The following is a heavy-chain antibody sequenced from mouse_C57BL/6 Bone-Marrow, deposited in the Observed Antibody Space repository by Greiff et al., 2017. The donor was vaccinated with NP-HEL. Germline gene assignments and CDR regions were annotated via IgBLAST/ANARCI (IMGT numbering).Heavy chain of an antibody. D-gene: IGHD2-4*01. V-gene: IGHV1-81*01. CDR1: GYTFTSYG. CDR3: ARCDYDYDAWYFDV. CDR2: IYPRSGNT. Sequence: VKLQESGAELARPGASVKLSCKASGYTFTSYGISWVKQRTGQGLEWIGEIYPRSGNTYYNEKFKGKATLTADKSSSTAYMELRSLTSEDSAVYFCARCDYDYDAWYFDVWGTGTTVTVSS. J-gene: IGHJ1*03.